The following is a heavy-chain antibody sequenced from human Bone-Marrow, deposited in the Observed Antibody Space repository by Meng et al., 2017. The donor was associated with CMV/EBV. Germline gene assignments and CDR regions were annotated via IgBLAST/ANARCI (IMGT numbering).Heavy chain of an antibody. CDR1: GFTFNSHS. V-gene: IGHV3-21*06. D-gene: IGHD5-12*01. CDR3: AREVAPTKGYGMDV. J-gene: IGHJ6*02. Sequence: GESLKIYCAASGFTFNSHSMNWVRQAPGKGLEWVSSISSSRSYIYYADSVKGRFTISRDNAKNSLFLQMNSLRAEDTAVYYCAREVAPTKGYGMDVWGQGTTVTVSS. CDR2: ISSSRSYI.